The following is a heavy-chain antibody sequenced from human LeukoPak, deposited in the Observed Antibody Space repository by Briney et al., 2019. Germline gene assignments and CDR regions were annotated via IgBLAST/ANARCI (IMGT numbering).Heavy chain of an antibody. Sequence: GGSLRLSCAASGFTFDDYGMSWVRQAPGKGLEWVSGINWNGGSTGYADSVKGRFTISRDNAKNSLYLQMNSLRAEDTAVYYCAKDVPTAYFDYWGQGTLVTVSS. J-gene: IGHJ4*02. V-gene: IGHV3-20*04. CDR2: INWNGGST. D-gene: IGHD2-2*01. CDR1: GFTFDDYG. CDR3: AKDVPTAYFDY.